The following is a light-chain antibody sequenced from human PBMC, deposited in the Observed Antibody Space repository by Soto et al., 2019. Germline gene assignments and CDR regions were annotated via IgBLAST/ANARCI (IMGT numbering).Light chain of an antibody. CDR3: SSYTSSSPVV. Sequence: QSVLTQPASVSGSPGQSITISCTATSSDVGGYNYVSWYQQHPGKAPKLMIYDVSNRPSGVSNRFSGSKSGNTASLTISGLQADDEADYYCSSYTSSSPVVFGGGTKLTVL. J-gene: IGLJ2*01. V-gene: IGLV2-14*01. CDR1: SSDVGGYNY. CDR2: DVS.